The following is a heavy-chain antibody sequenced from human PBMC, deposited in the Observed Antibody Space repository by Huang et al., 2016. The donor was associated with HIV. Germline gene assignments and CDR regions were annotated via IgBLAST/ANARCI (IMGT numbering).Heavy chain of an antibody. CDR2: IRSSSSYT. Sequence: EVQLVESGGGLVKPGGSLRLSCAASGFIFSNYSMHWVRQAPGKGLEWLSSIRSSSSYTYYTDSVKGRFTISRDNARNSLYLQMNSLRAEDTAVYYCARVFDLWGRGTLVTVSS. CDR1: GFIFSNYS. J-gene: IGHJ2*01. V-gene: IGHV3-21*01. CDR3: ARVFDL.